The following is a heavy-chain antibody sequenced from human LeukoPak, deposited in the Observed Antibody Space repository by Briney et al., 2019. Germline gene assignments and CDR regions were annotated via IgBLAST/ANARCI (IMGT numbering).Heavy chain of an antibody. J-gene: IGHJ4*02. V-gene: IGHV4-34*01. Sequence: SETLSLTCAVYGGSFSSYYWSWIRQPPGKGLEWIGEINHSGSTNYNPSLKSRVTISVDTSKNQFSLKLSSVTAADTAVYYCARQAGYPSGWFFDYWGQGTLVTVSS. CDR2: INHSGST. D-gene: IGHD6-19*01. CDR3: ARQAGYPSGWFFDY. CDR1: GGSFSSYY.